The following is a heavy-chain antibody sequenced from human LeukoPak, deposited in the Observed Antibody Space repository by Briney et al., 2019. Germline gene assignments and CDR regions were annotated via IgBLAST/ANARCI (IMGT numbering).Heavy chain of an antibody. Sequence: HPGGSLRLSCAASGFTFSSYGMHWVRQAPGKGLEWVAVISYDGSNKYYADSVKGRFTISRDNSKNTLYLQMNSLRAEDTAVYYCASVSLGSYSKDYWGQGTLVTVSS. V-gene: IGHV3-30*03. D-gene: IGHD1-26*01. CDR1: GFTFSSYG. CDR3: ASVSLGSYSKDY. CDR2: ISYDGSNK. J-gene: IGHJ4*02.